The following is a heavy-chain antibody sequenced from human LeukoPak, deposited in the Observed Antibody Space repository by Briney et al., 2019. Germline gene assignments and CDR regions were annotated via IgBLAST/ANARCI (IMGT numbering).Heavy chain of an antibody. CDR3: AQTNYDYVWGSYRHPHWFDP. Sequence: SETLSLTCAVYGGSFSGYYWSWIRQPPGKGLEWIGEINHSGSTNYNPSLKSRVTISVDTSKNQFSPKLSSVTAADTAVYYCAQTNYDYVWGSYRHPHWFDPWGQGTLVTVSS. J-gene: IGHJ5*02. CDR2: INHSGST. D-gene: IGHD3-16*02. CDR1: GGSFSGYY. V-gene: IGHV4-34*01.